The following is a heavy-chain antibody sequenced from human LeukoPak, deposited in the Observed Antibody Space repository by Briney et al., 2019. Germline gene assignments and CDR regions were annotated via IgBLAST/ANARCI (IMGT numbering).Heavy chain of an antibody. D-gene: IGHD3-3*01. Sequence: GGPLRLSCAASGFTFSSHGMHWVRQAPGKGLEWVAVIWYDASNKYHADSVKGRFTISRDNSKNTLYLQMSSLRAEDTAVYYCARENFWSGSPDDDYGMDVWGQGTTVTVSS. J-gene: IGHJ6*02. CDR1: GFTFSSHG. CDR2: IWYDASNK. CDR3: ARENFWSGSPDDDYGMDV. V-gene: IGHV3-33*01.